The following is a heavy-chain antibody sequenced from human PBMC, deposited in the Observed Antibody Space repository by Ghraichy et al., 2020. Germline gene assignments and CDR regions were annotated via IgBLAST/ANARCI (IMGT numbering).Heavy chain of an antibody. CDR2: INPNSGGT. V-gene: IGHV1-2*02. CDR1: GYTFTGYY. CDR3: ARVGVVGATTSAAYYYYGMDV. D-gene: IGHD1-26*01. Sequence: ASVKVSCKASGYTFTGYYMHWVRQAPGQGLEWMGWINPNSGGTNYAQKFQGRVTMTRDTSISTAYMELSRLRSDDTAVYYCARVGVVGATTSAAYYYYGMDVWGQGTTVTVSS. J-gene: IGHJ6*02.